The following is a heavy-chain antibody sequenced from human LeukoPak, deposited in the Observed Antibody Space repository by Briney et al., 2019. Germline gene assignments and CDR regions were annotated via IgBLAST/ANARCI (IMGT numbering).Heavy chain of an antibody. D-gene: IGHD3-9*01. CDR1: GFTFSNHA. V-gene: IGHV3-30*04. CDR2: TSYNGRDT. Sequence: VKSLRLSCAASGFTFSNHAMHWVRQAPGKGLEWVTFTSYNGRDTLYADSVKGRFTISRDNSKNTLFLQMNSLRAEDTAVYYCTLSGEADWGQGTLVTVSS. J-gene: IGHJ4*02. CDR3: TLSGEAD.